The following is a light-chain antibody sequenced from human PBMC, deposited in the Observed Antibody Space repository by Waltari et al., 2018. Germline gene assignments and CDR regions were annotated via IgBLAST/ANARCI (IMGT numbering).Light chain of an antibody. V-gene: IGKV3-20*01. CDR3: QQYGSSVLYT. Sequence: VLTQSPGTLSLSPGERATLPCRASQSLTKRYLAWYQPNPGQAPRLLIYGASSRAAGIPDRFSGSGSGTDFTLTISRLEPEDFAVYYCQQYGSSVLYTFGQGTKLEIK. CDR1: QSLTKRY. J-gene: IGKJ2*01. CDR2: GAS.